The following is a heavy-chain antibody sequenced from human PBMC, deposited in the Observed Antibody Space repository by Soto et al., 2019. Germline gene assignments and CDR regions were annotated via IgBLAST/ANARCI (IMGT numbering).Heavy chain of an antibody. Sequence: EVQLLESGGGLVQPGGSLRLSCAASGFTFSRSDMSWVRQTPGKGLEWVSAINGGRAFYGDSVAGRFTVSRYNSKNTLYLQMNSLRVEDTAIYYCATHGWDLWGQGTLVTVSS. CDR2: INGGRA. V-gene: IGHV3-23*01. D-gene: IGHD6-19*01. CDR3: ATHGWDL. CDR1: GFTFSRSD. J-gene: IGHJ5*02.